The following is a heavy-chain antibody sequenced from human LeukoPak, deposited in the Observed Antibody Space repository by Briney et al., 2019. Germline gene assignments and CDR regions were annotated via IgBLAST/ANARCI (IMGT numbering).Heavy chain of an antibody. CDR2: ITSDSRYK. V-gene: IGHV3-21*01. J-gene: IGHJ6*04. CDR1: GFVFTDYN. CDR3: AELGITMIGGV. D-gene: IGHD3-10*02. Sequence: GGSLRLSCAASGFVFTDYNMNWVRQAPGKSLEWVSSITSDSRYKYYIDSVKGRFTISRDNAKNSLFLQIDSLRAEDTAVYYCAELGITMIGGVWGKGTTVTISS.